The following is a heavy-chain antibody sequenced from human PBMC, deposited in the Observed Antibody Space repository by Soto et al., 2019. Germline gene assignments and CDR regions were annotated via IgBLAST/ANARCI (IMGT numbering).Heavy chain of an antibody. J-gene: IGHJ4*02. CDR3: ARDRNYDFWSGYLTGDY. CDR1: GYTFTSYG. CDR2: ISAYNGNT. D-gene: IGHD3-3*01. Sequence: GASVKVSCKASGYTFTSYGISCVRQAPGQGLEWMGWISAYNGNTNYAQKLQGRVTMTTDTSTSTAYMELRSLRSDDTAVYYCARDRNYDFWSGYLTGDYWGQGTLVTVS. V-gene: IGHV1-18*01.